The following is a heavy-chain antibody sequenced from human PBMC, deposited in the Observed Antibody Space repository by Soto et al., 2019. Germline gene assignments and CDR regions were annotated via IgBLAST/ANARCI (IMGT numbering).Heavy chain of an antibody. CDR3: ARGRIAAAGLDYYYYYGMDV. J-gene: IGHJ6*02. D-gene: IGHD6-13*01. V-gene: IGHV5-51*01. CDR2: IYPGDSDT. Sequence: GESLKISCKGSGYSFTSYWIGWVRQMPGKGLEWMGIIYPGDSDTRYSPSFQGQVTISADKSISTAYLQWSSLKASDTAMYYCARGRIAAAGLDYYYYYGMDVWGQGTTVTV. CDR1: GYSFTSYW.